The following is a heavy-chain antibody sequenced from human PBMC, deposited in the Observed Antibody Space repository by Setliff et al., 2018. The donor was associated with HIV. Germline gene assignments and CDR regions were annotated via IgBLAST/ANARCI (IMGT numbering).Heavy chain of an antibody. V-gene: IGHV4-31*03. CDR3: ARGSSSWYEPHFDY. CDR1: GGSISSGDYS. D-gene: IGHD6-13*01. CDR2: IYYSGST. Sequence: SETLSLTCTVSGGSISSGDYSWSWIRQHPGKGLEWMGYIYYSGSTYYNPSLKSRITISIDTSKNLFSLKLSSVTAADTAVYYCARGSSSWYEPHFDYWGQGTLVTVSS. J-gene: IGHJ4*02.